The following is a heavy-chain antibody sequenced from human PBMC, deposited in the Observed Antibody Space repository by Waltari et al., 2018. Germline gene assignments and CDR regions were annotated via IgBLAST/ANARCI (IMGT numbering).Heavy chain of an antibody. CDR1: GSSIRGFY. CDR3: ARGGGGDWEWFDP. D-gene: IGHD2-21*02. Sequence: QVQLQESGPSLLKSSETRSLICSVSGSSIRGFYWSWVRQPPGKRLDWIGYIYYTGSTNFNPSLKSRVTMSVDTSKNQFSLKLSSVTAADTAFYYCARGGGGDWEWFDPWGQGTLVTVSS. CDR2: IYYTGST. V-gene: IGHV4-59*01. J-gene: IGHJ5*02.